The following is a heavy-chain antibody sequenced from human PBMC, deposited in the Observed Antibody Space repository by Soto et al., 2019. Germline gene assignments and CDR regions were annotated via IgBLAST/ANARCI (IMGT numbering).Heavy chain of an antibody. V-gene: IGHV4-39*01. CDR2: IYYSGST. J-gene: IGHJ4*02. CDR1: GGSISSRSFY. D-gene: IGHD2-2*01. Sequence: QLQLQESGPGLVKPSETLSLTCTVSGGSISSRSFYWGWISQPPGLGLVWIGSIYYSGSTDYDPSLKSRLSISVDTSKDQFSLRLSSVTAADTAVYYCASRSSYCRHTTCYEDYFDYGGQGILVTVSS. CDR3: ASRSSYCRHTTCYEDYFDY.